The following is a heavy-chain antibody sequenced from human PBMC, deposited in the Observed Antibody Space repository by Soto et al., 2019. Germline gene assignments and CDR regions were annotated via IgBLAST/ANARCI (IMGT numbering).Heavy chain of an antibody. V-gene: IGHV4-59*01. CDR1: GGSISSYY. CDR3: ARGQLWLLY. J-gene: IGHJ4*02. Sequence: SEALSLTCTVSGGSISSYYWSWIRQPPGKGLEWIGYIYYSGSTNYNPSLKSRVTISVDTSKNQFSLKLSSVTAADTAVYYCARGQLWLLYWGQGTLVTVSS. D-gene: IGHD5-18*01. CDR2: IYYSGST.